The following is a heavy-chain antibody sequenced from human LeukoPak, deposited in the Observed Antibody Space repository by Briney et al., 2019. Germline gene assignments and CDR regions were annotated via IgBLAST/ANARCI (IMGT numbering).Heavy chain of an antibody. CDR1: GGSISSFY. CDR3: ARDKGLPQAFDF. V-gene: IGHV4-59*01. D-gene: IGHD5/OR15-5a*01. CDR2: ISYSETT. Sequence: PSETLSLTCTVSGGSISSFYWSWIRQPPGKGLEYIGYISYSETTSYNPSLKSRVTISVDTSKNQFSLKLTSVTAADTAVYYCARDKGLPQAFDFWGQGTMVTVSS. J-gene: IGHJ3*01.